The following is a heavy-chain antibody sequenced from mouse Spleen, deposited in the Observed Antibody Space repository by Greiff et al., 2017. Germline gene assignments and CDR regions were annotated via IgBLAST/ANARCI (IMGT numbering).Heavy chain of an antibody. CDR3: AREDITTVVAMYFDY. Sequence: EVKVVESGGGLVKPGGSLKLSCAASGFTFSSYAMSWVRQTPEKRLEWVATISSGGSYTYYPDSVKGRFTISRDNAKNTLYLQMSSLRSEDTAMYYCAREDITTVVAMYFDYWGQGTTLTVSS. CDR1: GFTFSSYA. V-gene: IGHV5-9-1*01. CDR2: ISSGGSYT. J-gene: IGHJ2*01. D-gene: IGHD1-1*01.